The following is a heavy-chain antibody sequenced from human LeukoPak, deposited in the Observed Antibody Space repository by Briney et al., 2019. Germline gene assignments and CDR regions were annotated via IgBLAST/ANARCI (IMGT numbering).Heavy chain of an antibody. J-gene: IGHJ4*02. Sequence: GGSLRLSCAASGATLHSFAMSWVRQAPGKGLEWLAVTSGTEDSTHYADSVRGRFIISTDSSKKSLYLHMNSLRAEDTAVYYCTKDLMTGFSSGWYFGYWGLATLVTVSS. CDR3: TKDLMTGFSSGWYFGY. D-gene: IGHD6-19*01. CDR1: GATLHSFA. V-gene: IGHV3-23*01. CDR2: TSGTEDST.